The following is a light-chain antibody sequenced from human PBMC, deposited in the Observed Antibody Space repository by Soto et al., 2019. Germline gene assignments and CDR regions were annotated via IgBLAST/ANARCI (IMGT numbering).Light chain of an antibody. J-gene: IGKJ2*01. CDR2: DAF. CDR3: QQRSNWPLYT. CDR1: QSVSNY. V-gene: IGKV3-11*01. Sequence: EIVLTQSPVTLYLLPGARATLSCSASQSVSNYLAWYQQKPGQAPRLLIYDAFKRTTGIPDRFRGSGSGTYFTLTISSLEPEDFAVYFCQQRSNWPLYTVGEGTKLDIK.